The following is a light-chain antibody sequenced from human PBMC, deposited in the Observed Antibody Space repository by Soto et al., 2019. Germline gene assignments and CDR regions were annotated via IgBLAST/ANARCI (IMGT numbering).Light chain of an antibody. J-gene: IGLJ1*01. Sequence: SVRTQPASVSGSPGQSITISCAGTSSDVGGYNFVSWYQQHPGKAPKLMIFEVSNRPSGVSNRFSGSKSGDTASLTISGLQAEDEADYYCSSFRSKSPLYVFGTGTKVTVL. CDR3: SSFRSKSPLYV. CDR2: EVS. V-gene: IGLV2-14*01. CDR1: SSDVGGYNF.